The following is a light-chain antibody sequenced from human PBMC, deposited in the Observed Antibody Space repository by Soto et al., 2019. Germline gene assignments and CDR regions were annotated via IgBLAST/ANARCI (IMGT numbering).Light chain of an antibody. Sequence: EIVMTQSPASLSVSPGDVATLSCRASQSVSSKVAWYQQNPGQGPRLLIHGASTRAVGVPARFSGSGSGTDFTLTISSLQSEDFAVYYCQQYHNWPPQYTFGQGTKLQIK. CDR1: QSVSSK. CDR3: QQYHNWPPQYT. V-gene: IGKV3-15*01. J-gene: IGKJ2*01. CDR2: GAS.